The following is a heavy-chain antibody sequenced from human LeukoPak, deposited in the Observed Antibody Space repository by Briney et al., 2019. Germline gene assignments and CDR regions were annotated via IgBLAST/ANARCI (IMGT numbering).Heavy chain of an antibody. CDR1: GYTFSDYG. CDR2: ISYDGGNK. Sequence: GGSLRLSCVASGYTFSDYGMHWVRQAPGKGLDWVAVISYDGGNKHFADSVEGRFTISRDNSRNTLYLEMNSLRAEDTAVYYCAKERRSSSWYFDHWGQGTLVTVSS. CDR3: AKERRSSSWYFDH. D-gene: IGHD6-13*01. V-gene: IGHV3-30*18. J-gene: IGHJ4*02.